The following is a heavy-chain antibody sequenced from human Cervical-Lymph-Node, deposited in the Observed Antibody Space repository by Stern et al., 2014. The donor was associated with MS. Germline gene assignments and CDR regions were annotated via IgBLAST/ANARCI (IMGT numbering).Heavy chain of an antibody. CDR2: IYYSGST. Sequence: QLQLQESGPGLVKPSETLSLTCTVSGGSISSYYWSWIRQPPGKGLDWIGYIYYSGSTNYNPSLKSRVTISVDTSKNQFSLKLSSVTAADTAVYYCARGRDDLPDYWGQGTLVTVSS. CDR1: GGSISSYY. J-gene: IGHJ4*02. V-gene: IGHV4-59*01. D-gene: IGHD3-16*01. CDR3: ARGRDDLPDY.